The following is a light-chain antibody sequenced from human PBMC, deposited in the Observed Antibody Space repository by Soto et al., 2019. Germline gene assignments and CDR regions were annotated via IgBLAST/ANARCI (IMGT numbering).Light chain of an antibody. CDR2: GAS. V-gene: IGKV3-20*01. Sequence: EIVLTQSPGTLSLSPGERATLSCRASQSVGKSLAWYQQKPGQAPRLLVYGASSRATVIPDRFSGSGSGTDFTLTISRLEPEDFAVYYCQQYGSSPSWTFGQGTKVDIK. J-gene: IGKJ1*01. CDR1: QSVGKS. CDR3: QQYGSSPSWT.